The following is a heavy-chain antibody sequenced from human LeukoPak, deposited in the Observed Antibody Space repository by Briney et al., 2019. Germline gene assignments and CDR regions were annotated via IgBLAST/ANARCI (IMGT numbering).Heavy chain of an antibody. CDR2: ISWNSGSI. CDR1: GFTFDDYA. Sequence: GRSLRLSCAASGFTFDDYAMHWVRQAPGKGLEWVSGISWNSGSIGYADSVKGRFTISRDNAKNSLYLQMNSLRAEDTALYYCAKDVATRYYYYYGMDVRGQGTTVTVSS. CDR3: AKDVATRYYYYYGMDV. J-gene: IGHJ6*02. V-gene: IGHV3-9*01. D-gene: IGHD5-12*01.